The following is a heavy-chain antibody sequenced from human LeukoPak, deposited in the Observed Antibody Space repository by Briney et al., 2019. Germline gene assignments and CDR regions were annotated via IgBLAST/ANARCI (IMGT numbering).Heavy chain of an antibody. CDR1: GGTFSSYA. CDR2: IIPIFGIA. V-gene: IGHV1-69*04. CDR3: ARDRRIAAASYYYGMDV. D-gene: IGHD6-13*01. J-gene: IGHJ6*02. Sequence: SAKVSCKASGGTFSSYAISWGRQAPGQGLEWMGRIIPIFGIANYAQKFQGRVTITADKSTSTAYMELSSLRSEDTAVYYCARDRRIAAASYYYGMDVWGQGTTVTVSS.